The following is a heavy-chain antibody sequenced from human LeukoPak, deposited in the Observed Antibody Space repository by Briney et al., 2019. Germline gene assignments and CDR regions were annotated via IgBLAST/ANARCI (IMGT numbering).Heavy chain of an antibody. CDR3: ARLLRYSSSRIDY. J-gene: IGHJ4*02. CDR2: IYYSGST. D-gene: IGHD6-13*01. Sequence: SETLSLTCTVSGGSISSGSYYWSWIRQPAGKGLEWIGSIYYSGSTYYNPSLKSRVTISVDTSKNQFSLKLSSVTAADTAVYYCARLLRYSSSRIDYWGQGTLVTVSS. CDR1: GGSISSGSYY. V-gene: IGHV4-39*01.